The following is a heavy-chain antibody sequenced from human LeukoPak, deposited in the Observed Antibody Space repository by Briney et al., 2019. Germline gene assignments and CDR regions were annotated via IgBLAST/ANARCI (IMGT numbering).Heavy chain of an antibody. CDR1: GGTFTSYY. CDR2: INPRGGST. V-gene: IGHV1-46*01. Sequence: ASVKVSCKASGGTFTSYYMHWMRQAPGQGPEWMGIINPRGGSTDYSHKFQDRLTMTSDTSTSTVYMELNSLRSEDTAVYFCARVGVTAATADYWGQGTLVTVSS. CDR3: ARVGVTAATADY. J-gene: IGHJ4*02. D-gene: IGHD6-25*01.